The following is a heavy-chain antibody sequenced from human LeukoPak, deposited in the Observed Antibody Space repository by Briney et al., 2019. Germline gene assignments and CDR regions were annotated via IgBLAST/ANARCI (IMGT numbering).Heavy chain of an antibody. CDR1: GFTFSSYA. CDR3: AKDPVEVDTASFDP. CDR2: ISGSGGIT. V-gene: IGHV3-23*01. J-gene: IGHJ5*02. Sequence: TGGSLRLSCAASGFTFSSYAMSWVRQAPGKGLEWGSAISGSGGITYYADSVKGRFTISRDNSKNTLNLQMNSLRAEDTAVYYCAKDPVEVDTASFDPWGQGTLVTVS. D-gene: IGHD5-18*01.